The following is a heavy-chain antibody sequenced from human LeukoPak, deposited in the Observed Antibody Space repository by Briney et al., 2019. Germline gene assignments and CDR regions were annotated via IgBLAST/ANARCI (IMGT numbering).Heavy chain of an antibody. CDR3: ARTIAAADY. V-gene: IGHV4-39*07. J-gene: IGHJ4*02. CDR1: GGSISNSFYH. D-gene: IGHD6-13*01. Sequence: SETLSLTCNVSGGSISNSFYHWAWIRQPPGMGLEWIGRIFYRGNTYYNPSLKSRVTLSLDTSKNQFSLKLSSVTAADTAVYYCARTIAAADYWGQGTLVTVSS. CDR2: IFYRGNT.